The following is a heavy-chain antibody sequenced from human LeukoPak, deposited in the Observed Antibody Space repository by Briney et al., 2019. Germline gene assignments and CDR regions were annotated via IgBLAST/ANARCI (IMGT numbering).Heavy chain of an antibody. CDR2: IYPGDSDT. J-gene: IGHJ4*02. D-gene: IGHD6-13*01. CDR1: GYSFTSYW. Sequence: GESLKISCQGSGYSFTSYWIGWVRQMPGKGLKCMGIIYPGDSDTRYSPSFQGQVTTSVDKSISTAHLQWSSLKASDTAMYYCARRGSSSFSFDYWGQGTLVTVSS. CDR3: ARRGSSSFSFDY. V-gene: IGHV5-51*01.